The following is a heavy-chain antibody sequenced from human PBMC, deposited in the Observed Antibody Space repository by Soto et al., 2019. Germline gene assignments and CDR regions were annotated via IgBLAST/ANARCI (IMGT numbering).Heavy chain of an antibody. Sequence: QVQLMQSGAEVTKPGSSVKVSCKASGGPFNTFGISWVRQAPGQGLEWMGGIIPKYGTTNYARRFQGRVTITADESTTTAYLELSSRRHDDTAIYYCARTRQRRPVFYVDYWGQGTPISVTS. D-gene: IGHD2-2*01. CDR3: ARTRQRRPVFYVDY. V-gene: IGHV1-69*01. J-gene: IGHJ4*02. CDR2: IIPKYGTT. CDR1: GGPFNTFG.